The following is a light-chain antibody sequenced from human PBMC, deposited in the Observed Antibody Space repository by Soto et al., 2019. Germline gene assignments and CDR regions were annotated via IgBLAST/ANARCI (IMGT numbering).Light chain of an antibody. J-gene: IGLJ3*02. V-gene: IGLV4-69*01. CDR2: INYDGTH. CDR3: QSWGTGIQV. CDR1: SGYSTYA. Sequence: QAVVTQSPSASASLGASVKLTCTLSSGYSTYAIAWHQQQSEKGPRFLMKINYDGTHSKGDGFFDRFSGSSSGAERHLTISSLQSDDEADYYCQSWGTGIQVFGGGTKLTVL.